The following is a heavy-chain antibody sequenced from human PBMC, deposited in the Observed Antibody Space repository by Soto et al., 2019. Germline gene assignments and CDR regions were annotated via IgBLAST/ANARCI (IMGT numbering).Heavy chain of an antibody. J-gene: IGHJ4*02. D-gene: IGHD3-10*01. CDR2: ISPYNGNT. CDR3: ARDLAGSGSYYTDY. CDR1: GYTFSIYG. Sequence: QVQLVQSGAEVKKPGASVKVSCTGSGYTFSIYGINWVRQAPGQGLEWMGWISPYNGNTKYAQSLQGRVTMTTDTSTSTAYMELRSLRSDDTAVYYCARDLAGSGSYYTDYWGQGTLVAVSS. V-gene: IGHV1-18*01.